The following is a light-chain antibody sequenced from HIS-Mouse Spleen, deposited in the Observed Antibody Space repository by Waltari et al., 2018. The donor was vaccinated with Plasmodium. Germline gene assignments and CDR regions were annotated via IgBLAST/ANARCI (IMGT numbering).Light chain of an antibody. CDR2: GAS. CDR3: QQYNNWAFT. CDR1: QSVSSN. Sequence: EIVMTQSQATLSVSPGERATLTCRASQSVSSNLAWYQQKPGQAPRIHISGASTRATGSPARFSVSGSGTEFTLTISSLQSEDCAVYYCQQYNNWAFTFGPGTKVDIK. J-gene: IGKJ3*01. V-gene: IGKV3-15*01.